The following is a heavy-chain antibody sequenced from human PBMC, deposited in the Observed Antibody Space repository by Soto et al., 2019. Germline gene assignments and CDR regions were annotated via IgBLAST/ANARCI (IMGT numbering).Heavy chain of an antibody. D-gene: IGHD1-1*01. CDR2: IIPILGIA. Sequence: ASVKVSCKASGGTFSSYAISWVRQAPGQGLEWMGGIIPILGIANYAQKFQGRVTITADKSTSTAYMELSSLRSEDTAVYYCARGRRDGYNYPYDAFDIWGRGTMVTVSS. CDR3: ARGRRDGYNYPYDAFDI. J-gene: IGHJ3*02. CDR1: GGTFSSYA. V-gene: IGHV1-69*10.